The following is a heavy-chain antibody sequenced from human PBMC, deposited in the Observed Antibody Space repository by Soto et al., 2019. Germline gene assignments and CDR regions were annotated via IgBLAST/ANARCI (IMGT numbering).Heavy chain of an antibody. J-gene: IGHJ6*02. Sequence: GWSLRLACASSEFTFDKYYMTWVRQAPGKGPEWVANIKPDGSEQYYVDSVKGRFTISRDNANNSLYLQMNSLRAEDTAVYFCARGNWNYYYGFDVWGQGTTVTVSS. CDR1: EFTFDKYY. D-gene: IGHD1-20*01. V-gene: IGHV3-7*01. CDR2: IKPDGSEQ. CDR3: ARGNWNYYYGFDV.